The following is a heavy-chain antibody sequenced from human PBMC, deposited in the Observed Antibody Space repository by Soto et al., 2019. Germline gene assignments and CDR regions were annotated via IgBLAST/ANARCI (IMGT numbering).Heavy chain of an antibody. V-gene: IGHV1-18*01. J-gene: IGHJ4*02. CDR2: ISAHNGKT. Sequence: QVHLVQSGAEVKKPGASVKVSCKASGYTFTSYGITWVRQAPGQGLEWMGWISAHNGKTDYAQKLQGRVLVTRDTSTSTAYMELRSLRSDDTAVYYCARGRYGDYWGQGALVTVSS. CDR3: ARGRYGDY. D-gene: IGHD1-1*01. CDR1: GYTFTSYG.